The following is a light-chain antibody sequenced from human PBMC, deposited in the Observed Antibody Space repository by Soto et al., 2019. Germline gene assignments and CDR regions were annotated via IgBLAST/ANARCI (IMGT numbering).Light chain of an antibody. J-gene: IGLJ1*01. CDR3: CSYAGIRTFP. Sequence: QSALTQPACVSGSPGQSITISCTGTSSDVGSYNLVSWYQQHPGKAPKLMIYEGSKRPSGVSNRFSGSKSGNTASLTISGLQAEDEADYYCCSYAGIRTFPFGTGTKLTVL. V-gene: IGLV2-23*01. CDR1: SSDVGSYNL. CDR2: EGS.